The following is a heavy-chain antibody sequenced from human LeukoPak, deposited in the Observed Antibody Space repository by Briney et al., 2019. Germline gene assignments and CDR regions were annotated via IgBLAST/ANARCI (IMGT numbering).Heavy chain of an antibody. Sequence: PGGSLRLSCAASGFTFSSYAMSWVRQAPGKRLDWVSAISGSGDSTYYADSVKGRFTFSRDNSKSTLYLQMNSLRAEDTAVYYCARDIGLHLFDYWGQGALVTVSS. D-gene: IGHD2/OR15-2a*01. CDR1: GFTFSSYA. V-gene: IGHV3-23*01. CDR3: ARDIGLHLFDY. CDR2: ISGSGDST. J-gene: IGHJ4*02.